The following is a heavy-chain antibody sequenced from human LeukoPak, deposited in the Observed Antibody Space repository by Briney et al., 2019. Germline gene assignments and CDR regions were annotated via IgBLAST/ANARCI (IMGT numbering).Heavy chain of an antibody. Sequence: GGSLRLSCAASGFTVSSNYMSWVRQAPGKGLEWVSVIYSGGSTYYADSVKGRFTISRHNSKNTLYLQMNSLRAEDTAVYYCARDRGGLMGSVAYYYGMDVWGQGTTATVSS. CDR2: IYSGGST. J-gene: IGHJ6*02. V-gene: IGHV3-53*04. CDR3: ARDRGGLMGSVAYYYGMDV. CDR1: GFTVSSNY. D-gene: IGHD2-8*01.